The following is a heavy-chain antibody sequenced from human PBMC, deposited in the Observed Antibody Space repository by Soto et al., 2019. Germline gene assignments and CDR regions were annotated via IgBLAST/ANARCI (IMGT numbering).Heavy chain of an antibody. V-gene: IGHV4-59*13. D-gene: IGHD5-18*01. CDR3: ARAHTAMAPSDAFDI. CDR1: GGSISRYY. Sequence: SETLSLTCTVSGGSISRYYCSWSRQPPGKGLEWIGYIYYSGSTNYNPSLKSRVTISVDTSKNQFSLKLSSVTAADTAVYYCARAHTAMAPSDAFDIWGQGTMVTVSS. CDR2: IYYSGST. J-gene: IGHJ3*02.